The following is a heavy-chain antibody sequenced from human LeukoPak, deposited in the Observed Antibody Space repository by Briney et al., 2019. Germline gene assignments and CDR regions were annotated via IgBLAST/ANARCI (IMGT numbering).Heavy chain of an antibody. D-gene: IGHD3-3*01. CDR3: ARDRDYDFWSGYWALDP. Sequence: GGSLRLSCAASGFTFSSYNMNWVRQSPGKGLEWVSYISGVGISGTSSTIYYADSVKGRFTISRDNDKNSVYLQMNSVRDEDTAVYYCARDRDYDFWSGYWALDPWGQGTLVTVSS. CDR2: ISGVGISGTSSTI. J-gene: IGHJ5*02. CDR1: GFTFSSYN. V-gene: IGHV3-48*02.